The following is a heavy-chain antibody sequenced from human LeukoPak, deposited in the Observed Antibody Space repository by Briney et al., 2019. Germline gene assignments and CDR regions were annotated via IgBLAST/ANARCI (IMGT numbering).Heavy chain of an antibody. J-gene: IGHJ5*02. Sequence: ASVKVSCKASGYTFTSYGISWVRQAPGQGLEWMGWISAYNGNTNYAQKLQGRVTMTTDTSTSTAYMERRSLRSDDTAVYYCARDGDYDILTGYYPMDDNWFDPWGQGTLVTVSS. CDR2: ISAYNGNT. D-gene: IGHD3-9*01. V-gene: IGHV1-18*04. CDR3: ARDGDYDILTGYYPMDDNWFDP. CDR1: GYTFTSYG.